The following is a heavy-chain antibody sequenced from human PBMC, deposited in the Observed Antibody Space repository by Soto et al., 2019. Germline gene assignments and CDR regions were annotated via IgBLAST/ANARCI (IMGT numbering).Heavy chain of an antibody. V-gene: IGHV3-33*01. CDR2: IWYDGSNK. J-gene: IGHJ6*02. CDR3: ARGLPDYGGNYYYYGMDV. D-gene: IGHD4-17*01. Sequence: QVQLVESGGGVVQPGRSLRLSCAASGFTFSSYGMHWVRQAPGKGLEWVAVIWYDGSNKYYADSVKGRLTISRDNSKNTLYLQMNSLRAEDTAVYYCARGLPDYGGNYYYYGMDVWGQGTTVTVSS. CDR1: GFTFSSYG.